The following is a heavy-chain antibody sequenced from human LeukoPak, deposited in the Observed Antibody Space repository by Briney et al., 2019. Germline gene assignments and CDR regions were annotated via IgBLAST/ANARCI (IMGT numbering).Heavy chain of an antibody. CDR2: INHSGGT. Sequence: SETLSLTCAVYGGSFSGYYWSWIRQPPGKGLEWIGEINHSGGTDYNPSLKSRVTISVDTSKNQFSLKLSSVTAADTAVYYCARGHFVYDSSGYNDYWGQGTLVTVSS. CDR1: GGSFSGYY. J-gene: IGHJ4*02. D-gene: IGHD3-22*01. CDR3: ARGHFVYDSSGYNDY. V-gene: IGHV4-34*01.